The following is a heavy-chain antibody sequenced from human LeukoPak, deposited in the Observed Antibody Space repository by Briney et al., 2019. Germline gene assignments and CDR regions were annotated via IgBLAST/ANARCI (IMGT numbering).Heavy chain of an antibody. D-gene: IGHD1-26*01. CDR1: GYSISSGYY. CDR2: IYTGGST. J-gene: IGHJ4*02. Sequence: PSETLSLTCTVSGYSISSGYYWGWIRQPAGKGLEWIGRIYTGGSTNYNPSLKSRVTMSVDTSKNQFSLKLNSVTAADTAVYYCARQEGGIVGPYWGQGTLVTVSS. CDR3: ARQEGGIVGPY. V-gene: IGHV4-4*07.